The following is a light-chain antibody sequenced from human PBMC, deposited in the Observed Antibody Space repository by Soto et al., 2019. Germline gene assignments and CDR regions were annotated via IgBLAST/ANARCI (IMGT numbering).Light chain of an antibody. CDR3: QQYNSYSPLT. CDR2: KAS. V-gene: IGKV1-5*03. Sequence: IQMPQSPSTLPASVGDRVTITGRANQSLSTWLAWYQQKPGKAPNLLIYKASRLETGVPSRFSGSGSRTEFTLTINFLQSDGFAPYYCQQYNSYSPLTFGGGTKVDI. J-gene: IGKJ4*01. CDR1: QSLSTW.